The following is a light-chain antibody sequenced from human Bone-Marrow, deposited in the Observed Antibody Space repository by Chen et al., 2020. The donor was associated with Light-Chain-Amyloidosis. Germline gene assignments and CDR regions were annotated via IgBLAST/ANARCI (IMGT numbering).Light chain of an antibody. CDR1: QTISSNY. J-gene: IGKJ4*01. CDR3: QQYGTSPLT. CDR2: GSS. Sequence: EIVLTQSPGTLSLSPGEGANLSCRASQTISSNYLTWYQQKFGQAPRLLIYGSSSRATGIPDRCTGSGSGTDFTLTSDRLEPEDYGMYYCQQYGTSPLTFGGGTKVEI. V-gene: IGKV3-20*01.